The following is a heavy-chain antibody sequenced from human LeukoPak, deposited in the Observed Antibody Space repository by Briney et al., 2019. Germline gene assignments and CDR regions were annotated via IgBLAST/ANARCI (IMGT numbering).Heavy chain of an antibody. V-gene: IGHV3-9*03. Sequence: PGGSLRLSCAASGFTFDDYAMHWVRQAPGKGLEWVSGISWNSGSIGYADSVKGRFTISRDNAKNSLYLQMSSLRAEDMALYYCAKNRNLRVFQDAFDIWGQGTMVTVSS. CDR1: GFTFDDYA. CDR3: AKNRNLRVFQDAFDI. CDR2: ISWNSGSI. J-gene: IGHJ3*02.